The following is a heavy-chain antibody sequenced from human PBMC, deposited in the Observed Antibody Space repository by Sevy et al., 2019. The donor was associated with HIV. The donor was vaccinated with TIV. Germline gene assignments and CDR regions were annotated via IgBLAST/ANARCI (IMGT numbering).Heavy chain of an antibody. CDR3: ARWVVGATFAFDY. V-gene: IGHV1-8*01. CDR2: MNRNSGNT. D-gene: IGHD1-26*01. Sequence: ASVKVSCKDSGYTFTNYDINWVRQATGQGLEWMGWMNRNSGNTGYAQKFQGRVTMTRNTSISTAYMELSSLRSEDTAVYYCARWVVGATFAFDYWGQGTLVTVSS. J-gene: IGHJ4*02. CDR1: GYTFTNYD.